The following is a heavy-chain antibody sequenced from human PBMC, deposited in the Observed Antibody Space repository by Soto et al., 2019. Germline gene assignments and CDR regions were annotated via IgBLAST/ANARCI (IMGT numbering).Heavy chain of an antibody. CDR1: GASVSSSF. J-gene: IGHJ6*02. V-gene: IGHV4-59*02. CDR2: IYNSGRT. Sequence: LETLSLTCTASGASVSSSFWSWVWQTRGKGLEWIGYIYNSGRTNNNPSLKSRVTISLDTPDNVFSLRLTSLTAAHTAVYYCRRVLSGWSSGHGLDVWGQGTTVTVSS. D-gene: IGHD6-19*01. CDR3: RRVLSGWSSGHGLDV.